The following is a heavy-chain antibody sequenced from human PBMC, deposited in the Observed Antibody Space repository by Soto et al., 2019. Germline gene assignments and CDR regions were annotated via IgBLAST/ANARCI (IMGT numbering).Heavy chain of an antibody. CDR1: GFTFSSYG. CDR2: ISYAGIKK. V-gene: IGHV3-30*18. J-gene: IGHJ4*02. D-gene: IGHD1-26*01. CDR3: AKYAGIVGATMAY. Sequence: QVQLVESGGGVVQPGRSLRLSCAASGFTFSSYGMHCVPQAPGKGLEWVAVISYAGIKKYYADSVKGRFTISRDNSKNTLYLQMNSLRAEDTAVYYCAKYAGIVGATMAYWGQGTLVTVSS.